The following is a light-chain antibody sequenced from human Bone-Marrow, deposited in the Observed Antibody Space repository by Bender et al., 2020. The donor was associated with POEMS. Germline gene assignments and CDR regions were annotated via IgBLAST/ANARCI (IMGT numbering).Light chain of an antibody. CDR3: QSADSSGPYPSNVL. Sequence: SYELTQPPSVSVSPGQTARITCSADILPKQYAYWYQQKPGQAPILVIYKDKERPSAIPERFSGSNSVTTAALTISGVQAEDEADYYCQSADSSGPYPSNVLFGGGTKLTVL. J-gene: IGLJ3*02. V-gene: IGLV3-25*03. CDR1: ILPKQY. CDR2: KDK.